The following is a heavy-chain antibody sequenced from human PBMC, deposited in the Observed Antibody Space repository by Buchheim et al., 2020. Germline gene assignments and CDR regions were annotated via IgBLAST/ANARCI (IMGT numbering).Heavy chain of an antibody. Sequence: QLQLQESGPGLVKPSETLSLTCTVSGGSISSSSYYWGWIRQPPGKGLEWIGSIYYSGSTYYNPSLKSRVTISVDTSNNQFSLKLSSVTAADTAVYYCARKTVAGPGYYYYGMDVWGQGTT. V-gene: IGHV4-39*01. D-gene: IGHD6-19*01. CDR2: IYYSGST. CDR1: GGSISSSSYY. CDR3: ARKTVAGPGYYYYGMDV. J-gene: IGHJ6*02.